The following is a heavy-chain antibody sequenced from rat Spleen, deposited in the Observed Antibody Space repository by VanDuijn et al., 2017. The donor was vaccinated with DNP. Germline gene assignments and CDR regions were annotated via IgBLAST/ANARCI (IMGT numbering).Heavy chain of an antibody. V-gene: IGHV3-3*01. Sequence: EVLLQESGPGLVKPSQSLSLTCSVSGFSITNNFKWSWIRKFPGNKLEWMGYVTNAGSTHYNPSLRSRISITTDTSKNQFFLQVNSVDTGETATYYCAIQLGVFDYWDQGVMVTVSS. J-gene: IGHJ2*01. CDR2: VTNAGST. D-gene: IGHD5-1*01. CDR3: AIQLGVFDY. CDR1: GFSITNNFK.